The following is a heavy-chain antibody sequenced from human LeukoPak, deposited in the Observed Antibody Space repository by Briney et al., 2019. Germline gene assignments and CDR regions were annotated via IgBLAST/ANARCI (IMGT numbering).Heavy chain of an antibody. CDR3: ARGTHDSSGYYLYGVDV. J-gene: IGHJ6*02. CDR1: GYTFISYA. Sequence: ASVKVSCKASGYTFISYAMNWARQAPGQGLEWMGWINTNTGNPTYAQGFTGRFVFSLDTSVSTAYLQISSLKAEDTAVYYCARGTHDSSGYYLYGVDVWGQGTTVTVSS. V-gene: IGHV7-4-1*02. CDR2: INTNTGNP. D-gene: IGHD3-22*01.